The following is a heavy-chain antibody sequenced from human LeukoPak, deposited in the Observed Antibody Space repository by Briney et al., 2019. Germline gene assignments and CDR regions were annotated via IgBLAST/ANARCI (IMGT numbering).Heavy chain of an antibody. J-gene: IGHJ5*02. CDR2: IYYSGST. CDR3: AREHYNFWSGFYSDFFDP. D-gene: IGHD3-3*01. V-gene: IGHV4-59*11. Sequence: SETLSLTCTVSGGSISSHYWSWIRQPPGKGLEWIGYIYYSGSTNYNPSLKSRVTISVDTSKNQFSLKLSSVTAADTAFYYCAREHYNFWSGFYSDFFDPWGQGTLVTVSS. CDR1: GGSISSHY.